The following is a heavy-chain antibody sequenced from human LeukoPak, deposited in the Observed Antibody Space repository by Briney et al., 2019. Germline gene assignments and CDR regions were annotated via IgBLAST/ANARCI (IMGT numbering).Heavy chain of an antibody. CDR3: ARYVVYGSGKYYFDY. CDR2: IYYSGST. D-gene: IGHD3-10*01. J-gene: IGHJ4*02. CDR1: GGSISSGGYY. V-gene: IGHV4-31*03. Sequence: SETLSLTCTVSGGSISSGGYYWSWIRQHPGKGLEYIGYIYYSGSTYYNPSLKSRVTISADTSKNQFSLRLSSVTAADTAVYYCARYVVYGSGKYYFDYWGQGTLVTVSS.